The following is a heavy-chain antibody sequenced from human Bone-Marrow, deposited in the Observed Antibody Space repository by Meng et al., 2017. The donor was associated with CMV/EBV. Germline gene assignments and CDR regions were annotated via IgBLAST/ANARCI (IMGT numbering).Heavy chain of an antibody. CDR1: GLTVSSNS. CDR2: IYSGGST. D-gene: IGHD6-25*01. Sequence: ASGLTVSSNSMTWVRQPPGKGLEWVSSIYSGGSTYYADSVKGRFTISRDNSKNTLYLQMNSLAAEDTAIYYCARVNRAAQYDWFDPWGPGTLVTVSS. V-gene: IGHV3-53*01. J-gene: IGHJ5*02. CDR3: ARVNRAAQYDWFDP.